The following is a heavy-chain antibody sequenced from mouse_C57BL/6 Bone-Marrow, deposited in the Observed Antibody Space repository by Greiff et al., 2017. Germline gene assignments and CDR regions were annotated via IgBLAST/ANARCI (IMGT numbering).Heavy chain of an antibody. Sequence: QVQLQQPGAELVKPGASVKLSCKASGYTFTSYWMHWVKQRPGQGLEWIGMIHPNSGSTNYNEKFKSKATLTIEKSSSTAYMQLSSLTSEDSAVYYCARWRTYYSNYDFDYWGQGTTLTVSS. CDR2: IHPNSGST. D-gene: IGHD2-5*01. CDR1: GYTFTSYW. V-gene: IGHV1-64*01. J-gene: IGHJ2*01. CDR3: ARWRTYYSNYDFDY.